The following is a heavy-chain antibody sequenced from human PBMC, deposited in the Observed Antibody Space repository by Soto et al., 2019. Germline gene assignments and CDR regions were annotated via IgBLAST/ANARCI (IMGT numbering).Heavy chain of an antibody. CDR1: GGSMTSYY. Sequence: QVQLQESGPGLVKPSETLSLTCTVSGGSMTSYYWSWIRQPPGKRLEWMGYIYYSGYTNYNPSLKCRVTISVDTSKSQFSLEMRSVTAADTAVYYCARDSVGSGYDWGQGTLVTVSS. D-gene: IGHD3-22*01. V-gene: IGHV4-59*01. J-gene: IGHJ4*02. CDR2: IYYSGYT. CDR3: ARDSVGSGYD.